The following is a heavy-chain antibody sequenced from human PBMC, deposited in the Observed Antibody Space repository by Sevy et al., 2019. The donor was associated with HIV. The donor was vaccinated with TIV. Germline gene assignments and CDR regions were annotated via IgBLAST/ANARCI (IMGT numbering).Heavy chain of an antibody. D-gene: IGHD4-17*01. Sequence: SETLSLTCAVSGGSIRSGVYSWNWIRQPPGKGLEWIGYIYHSGNTYYNPSLKGRVTISIDTSKNQFSLKMSSVTAADTAIYYCSRDGGTMTTPGVFDIWGQGAMVTVSS. CDR1: GGSIRSGVYS. J-gene: IGHJ3*02. CDR2: IYHSGNT. CDR3: SRDGGTMTTPGVFDI. V-gene: IGHV4-30-2*01.